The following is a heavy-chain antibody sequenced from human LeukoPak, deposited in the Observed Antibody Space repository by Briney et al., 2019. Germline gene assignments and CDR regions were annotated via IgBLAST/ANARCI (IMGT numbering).Heavy chain of an antibody. CDR1: RFTFNTYA. V-gene: IGHV3-30*04. Sequence: GGSLRLSCAASRFTFNTYAMHWVRQAPGKGLEWVAFISYDGSNKYYADSVKGRFTISRDNSKNTLYLQVNSLRPEDTAVYFCAMEVAGFDSWGQGTLVTVSP. CDR2: ISYDGSNK. D-gene: IGHD6-19*01. CDR3: AMEVAGFDS. J-gene: IGHJ4*02.